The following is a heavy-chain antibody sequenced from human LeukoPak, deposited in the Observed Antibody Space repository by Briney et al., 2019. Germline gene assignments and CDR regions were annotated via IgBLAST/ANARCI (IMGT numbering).Heavy chain of an antibody. J-gene: IGHJ4*02. CDR3: ARSNYVLGPGFSSVGY. Sequence: ASVKVSCKASGYTFTSHGISWVRQAPGQGLEWMGWISAYNGNTNYAQKLQGRVTMTTDTSTSTAYMELRSLRSDDTAVYYCARSNYVLGPGFSSVGYWGQGTLVTVSS. CDR1: GYTFTSHG. CDR2: ISAYNGNT. V-gene: IGHV1-18*01. D-gene: IGHD3-16*01.